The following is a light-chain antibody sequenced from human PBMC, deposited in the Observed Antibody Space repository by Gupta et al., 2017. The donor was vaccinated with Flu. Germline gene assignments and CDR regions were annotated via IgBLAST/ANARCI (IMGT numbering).Light chain of an antibody. CDR3: QQRSNWLRIT. CDR1: QSVSSY. V-gene: IGKV3-11*01. J-gene: IGKJ4*01. Sequence: EIVLTQSPATLSLSPGERATLSCRASQSVSSYLAWYQQKPGQAPRLLIYDASNRATGIPARFSGSGSGTDFTLTISSLEPEDFAVYYWQQRSNWLRITFGSGTKVEIK. CDR2: DAS.